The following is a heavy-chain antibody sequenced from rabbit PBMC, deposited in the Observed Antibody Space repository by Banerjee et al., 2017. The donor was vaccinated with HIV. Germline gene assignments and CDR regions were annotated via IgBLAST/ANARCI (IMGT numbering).Heavy chain of an antibody. CDR2: IDPVFGST. Sequence: QLEESGGDLVKPEGSLKLSCKASGFDFSSYYMSWVRQAPGKGLEWIGYIDPVFGSTYYASWVNGRFTISSHNAQNTVDLQMNSLTAADTATYFCARSADNSVYSAFPLWGPGTLVTVS. V-gene: IGHV1S7*01. D-gene: IGHD8-1*01. CDR3: ARSADNSVYSAFPL. CDR1: GFDFSSYY. J-gene: IGHJ4*01.